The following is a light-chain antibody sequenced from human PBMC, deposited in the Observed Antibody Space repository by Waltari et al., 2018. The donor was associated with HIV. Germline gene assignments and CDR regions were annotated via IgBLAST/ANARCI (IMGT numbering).Light chain of an antibody. Sequence: QSALPQPASVSGSPGQSITISCSGTSSDAGGYNSVSWYQQRPGKAPKLIIYEVNSRPSGLSDRFSGSKSGNTASLTISGLQVEDEADYYCSSYTTTYTYVFGSGTKVTVL. CDR3: SSYTTTYTYV. J-gene: IGLJ1*01. CDR2: EVN. CDR1: SSDAGGYNS. V-gene: IGLV2-14*03.